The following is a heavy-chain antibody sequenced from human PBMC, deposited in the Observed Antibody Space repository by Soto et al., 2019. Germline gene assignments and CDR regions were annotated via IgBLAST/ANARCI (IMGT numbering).Heavy chain of an antibody. Sequence: PSETLSLTCTVSGGSINSYYWSWIRQPPGKGLEWIGYVSYSGSTNYNPSLKSRVTISVDASKNQFSLKLSSVTAADTAIYYCARTVSGYYFDSWGQGTLVTVSS. J-gene: IGHJ4*02. CDR1: GGSINSYY. CDR2: VSYSGST. CDR3: ARTVSGYYFDS. D-gene: IGHD3-22*01. V-gene: IGHV4-59*01.